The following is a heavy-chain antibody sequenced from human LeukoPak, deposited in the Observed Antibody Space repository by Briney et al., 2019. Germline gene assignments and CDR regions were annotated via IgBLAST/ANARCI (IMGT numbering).Heavy chain of an antibody. V-gene: IGHV4-39*07. D-gene: IGHD1-7*01. CDR1: GGSISSSSSY. J-gene: IGHJ6*03. CDR3: AKRRGLELLYYYYMDV. Sequence: SETLSLTCTASGGSISSSSSYWGWIRQPPGKELEWIGIIYYSGSTYYNPSLKSRVAISIDTSKNQFSLRLSSVTAADTAVYYCAKRRGLELLYYYYMDVWGKGTTVTVSS. CDR2: IYYSGST.